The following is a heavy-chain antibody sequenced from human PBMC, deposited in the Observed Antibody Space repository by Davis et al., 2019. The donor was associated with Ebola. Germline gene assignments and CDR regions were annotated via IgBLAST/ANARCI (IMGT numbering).Heavy chain of an antibody. CDR1: GGSISSYY. V-gene: IGHV4-59*12. Sequence: MPSETLSLTCTVSGGSISSYYWSWIRHLPGKGLEWIGYIYYIVSTNYNPSLKSRVTISVDTSKNQFPLKLSSVTAADTAVYYCHYDCSGGSCLQGFDYWGQGTLVTVSS. CDR2: IYYIVST. D-gene: IGHD2-15*01. J-gene: IGHJ4*02. CDR3: HYDCSGGSCLQGFDY.